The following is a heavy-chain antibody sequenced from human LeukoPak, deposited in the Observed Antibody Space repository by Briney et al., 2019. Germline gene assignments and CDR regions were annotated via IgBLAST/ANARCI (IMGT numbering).Heavy chain of an antibody. D-gene: IGHD3-16*01. V-gene: IGHV4-30-4*01. CDR1: GGSISSGDYY. Sequence: SETLSLTCTVSGGSISSGDYYWSWIRQPPGKGLEWIGYIYYSGSTYYNPSLKSRVTISVDTSKNQFSLKLSSVTAADTAVYYCARDTGEYDHSAGGAFDIWGQGTMVTVSS. CDR2: IYYSGST. J-gene: IGHJ3*02. CDR3: ARDTGEYDHSAGGAFDI.